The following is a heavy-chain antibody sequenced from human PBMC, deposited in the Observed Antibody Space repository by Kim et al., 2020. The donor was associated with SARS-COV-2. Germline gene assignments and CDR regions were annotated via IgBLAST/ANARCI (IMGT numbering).Heavy chain of an antibody. CDR3: ARRMARNWYFDL. D-gene: IGHD2-8*01. V-gene: IGHV3-23*01. CDR2: ITGSDSST. CDR1: GFTYITSA. Sequence: GGSLRLSCAASGFTYITSAMSWVRQAPGKGLEWVSDITGSDSSTNYADSVKGRFTISRDNSKDTLYLQMNSLKAEDTAVYYCARRMARNWYFDLWGRGTL. J-gene: IGHJ2*01.